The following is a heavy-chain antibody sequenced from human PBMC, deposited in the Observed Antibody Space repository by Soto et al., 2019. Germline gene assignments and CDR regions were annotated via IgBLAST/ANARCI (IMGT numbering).Heavy chain of an antibody. Sequence: GGSQRLSCAGSGFTFGDSYMSWIRQAPGKGLEWLSYISPGSRYPAYADSVQGRFTISRDNAKRSLYLQMMSLTAEDTAIYYCVRGGGGGLFDPWGQGTMVTVSS. CDR2: ISPGSRYP. J-gene: IGHJ5*02. V-gene: IGHV3-11*06. CDR3: VRGGGGGLFDP. D-gene: IGHD2-15*01. CDR1: GFTFGDSY.